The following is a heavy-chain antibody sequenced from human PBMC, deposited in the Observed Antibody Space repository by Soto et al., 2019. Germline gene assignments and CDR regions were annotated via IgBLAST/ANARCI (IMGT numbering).Heavy chain of an antibody. CDR3: VKSSRRDITASRGMDV. V-gene: IGHV3-64D*06. CDR2: ISHNGGST. CDR1: GFTFSASA. Sequence: GGSLRLSCSASGFTFSASAMHWVRQAPGRGLESVSSISHNGGSTYYADSVKDRFIISRDNSKSTLYLQMSSLSIEDTAVYYCVKSSRRDITASRGMDVWGQGTTVTVSS. J-gene: IGHJ6*02. D-gene: IGHD3-3*01.